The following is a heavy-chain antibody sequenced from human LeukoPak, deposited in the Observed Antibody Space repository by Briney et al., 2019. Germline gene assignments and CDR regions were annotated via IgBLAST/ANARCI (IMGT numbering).Heavy chain of an antibody. J-gene: IGHJ4*02. V-gene: IGHV1-69*06. CDR2: IIPIFGTA. D-gene: IGHD3-10*01. CDR1: GGTFSSYA. CDR3: ARPHSYYGSGMGYFDY. Sequence: SVKVSCKASGGTFSSYAISWVRQAPGQGLEWMGGIIPIFGTANYAQKFQGRVTITADKSTSTAYKELSSLRSEDTAVYYCARPHSYYGSGMGYFDYWGQGTLVTVSS.